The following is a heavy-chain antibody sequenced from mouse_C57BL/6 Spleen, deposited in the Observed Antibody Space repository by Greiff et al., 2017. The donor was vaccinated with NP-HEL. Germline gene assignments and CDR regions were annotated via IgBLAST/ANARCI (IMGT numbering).Heavy chain of an antibody. CDR1: GFSFNTYA. CDR3: VRQGTTVAAMDY. CDR2: IRSKSNNYAT. D-gene: IGHD1-1*01. V-gene: IGHV10-1*01. Sequence: EVKVVESGGGLVQPKGSLKLSCAASGFSFNTYAMNWVRQAPGKGLEWVARIRSKSNNYATYYADSVKDRFTISRDDSESMLYLQMNNLKTEDTAMYYCVRQGTTVAAMDYWGQGTSVTVSS. J-gene: IGHJ4*01.